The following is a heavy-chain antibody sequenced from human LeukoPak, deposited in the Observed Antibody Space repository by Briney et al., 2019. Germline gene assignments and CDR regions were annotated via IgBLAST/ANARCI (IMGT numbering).Heavy chain of an antibody. Sequence: GGSLRLSCAASGFTFSSYGMNWVRQAPGKGLEWVSFISSSSSYIYYADSVKGRFTISRDNAKNSLYLQMNSLRAEDTAVYYCARNPVVPAANSLIGWFDPWGQGTLVTVSS. CDR3: ARNPVVPAANSLIGWFDP. J-gene: IGHJ5*02. D-gene: IGHD2-2*01. CDR1: GFTFSSYG. CDR2: ISSSSSYI. V-gene: IGHV3-21*04.